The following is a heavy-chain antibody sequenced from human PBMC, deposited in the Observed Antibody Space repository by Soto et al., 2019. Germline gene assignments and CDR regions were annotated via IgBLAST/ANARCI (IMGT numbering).Heavy chain of an antibody. CDR1: GYSFTSYW. V-gene: IGHV5-51*01. CDR2: IYPGDSDT. CDR3: ARSITGTTMRYYYGMDV. D-gene: IGHD1-7*01. Sequence: GESLKISCKGSGYSFTSYWIGWVRQMPGKGLEWMGIIYPGDSDTRYSPSFQGQVTISADKSISTAYLQWSSLKASDTAMYYCARSITGTTMRYYYGMDVWGQGTTVTVSS. J-gene: IGHJ6*02.